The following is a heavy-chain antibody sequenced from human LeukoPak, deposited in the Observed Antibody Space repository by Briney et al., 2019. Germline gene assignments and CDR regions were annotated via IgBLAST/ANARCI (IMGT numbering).Heavy chain of an antibody. V-gene: IGHV3-53*01. D-gene: IGHD1-1*01. Sequence: GGSLRLSCAASGFTFDDYGMSWVRQAPGKGLEWVSVIYRGGSTYYADSVKGRFTISRDNSKNTLYLQMNSLRAEDTAVYYCARTVQLERPVPLRNYYYMDVWGKGTMVTISS. CDR2: IYRGGST. CDR3: ARTVQLERPVPLRNYYYMDV. J-gene: IGHJ6*03. CDR1: GFTFDDYG.